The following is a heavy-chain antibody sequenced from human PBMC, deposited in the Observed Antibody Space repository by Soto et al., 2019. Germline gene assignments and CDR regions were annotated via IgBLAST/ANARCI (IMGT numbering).Heavy chain of an antibody. Sequence: QVKLQESGPGLVKPSETLSLTCTVSGASITTKSWNWVRQSPGKGLEWIGYLYYSGTTNYNPSLKSRVTISIDTSQTQISLNLTSVTAADTAIYYCARGLSWSPYFDLWGQGTRVTVSS. V-gene: IGHV4-59*01. CDR2: LYYSGTT. D-gene: IGHD6-13*01. CDR3: ARGLSWSPYFDL. CDR1: GASITTKS. J-gene: IGHJ4*02.